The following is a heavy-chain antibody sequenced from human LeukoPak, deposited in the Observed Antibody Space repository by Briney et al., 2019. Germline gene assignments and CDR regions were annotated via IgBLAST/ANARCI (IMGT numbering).Heavy chain of an antibody. D-gene: IGHD5-18*01. CDR3: ARILGLTLDY. CDR2: IITSGVTI. Sequence: GGSLRLSCAASGFTFSSYSMNWVRQAPGKGLEWVSYIITSGVTISYADSVKGRFTISRDNAKNSPYLQMNSLRDEDTAVYYCARILGLTLDYWGQGTLVTVSS. V-gene: IGHV3-48*02. J-gene: IGHJ4*02. CDR1: GFTFSSYS.